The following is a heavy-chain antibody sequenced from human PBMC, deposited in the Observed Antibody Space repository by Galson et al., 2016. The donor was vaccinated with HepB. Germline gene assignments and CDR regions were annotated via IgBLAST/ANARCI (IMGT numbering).Heavy chain of an antibody. CDR1: GYSFTNYW. V-gene: IGHV5-10-1*01. CDR3: ASQGEPDAFDV. Sequence: QSGAEVTKPGESLRLSCKVSGYSFTNYWISWVRQMPGQGLEWMGRIDPGDSYTTYSSAFQGHVTISVDKSISTAYLQWNSLKASDTAMYYCASQGEPDAFDVWGQGTMVAVSS. CDR2: IDPGDSYT. J-gene: IGHJ3*01. D-gene: IGHD1-14*01.